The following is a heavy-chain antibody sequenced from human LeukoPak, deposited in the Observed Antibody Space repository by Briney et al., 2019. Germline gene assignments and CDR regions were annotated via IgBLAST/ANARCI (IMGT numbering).Heavy chain of an antibody. J-gene: IGHJ4*02. CDR2: IYYSGST. D-gene: IGHD4-23*01. V-gene: IGHV4-61*01. CDR1: GGSISSSSYY. CDR3: ARVAVVTGFDY. Sequence: KPSETLSLTCTVSGGSISSSSYYWSWIRQPPGKGLEWIGYIYYSGSTNYNPSLKSRVTISVDTSKNQFSLKLSSVTAADTAVYYCARVAVVTGFDYWGQGTLVTVSS.